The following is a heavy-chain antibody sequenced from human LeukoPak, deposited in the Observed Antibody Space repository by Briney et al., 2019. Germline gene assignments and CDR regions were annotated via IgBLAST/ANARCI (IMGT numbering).Heavy chain of an antibody. CDR1: GYTFTSYY. Sequence: ASVKVSCEASGYTFTSYYMHWVRQAPGQGLEWMGIINPSGGSTSYAQKFQGRVTMTRDMSTATVYMELSSLRSEDTAVYYCARGVALWFGDPYYMDVWGKGTTVTVSS. CDR2: INPSGGST. J-gene: IGHJ6*03. D-gene: IGHD3-10*01. CDR3: ARGVALWFGDPYYMDV. V-gene: IGHV1-46*01.